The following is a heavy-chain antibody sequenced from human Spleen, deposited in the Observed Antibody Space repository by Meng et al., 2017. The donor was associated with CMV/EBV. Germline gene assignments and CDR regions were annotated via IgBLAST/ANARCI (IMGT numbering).Heavy chain of an antibody. CDR3: ARSVEMATIYDD. D-gene: IGHD5-24*01. Sequence: DSVMVSCKASGYTFHSYGITWLRQAPGQRLECMGWIIGYNGDTDYAQKLQGRFTMTRDTSTSTPYMELRSLRSDDKAVYFCARSVEMATIYDDWGQGTLVTVSS. CDR1: GYTFHSYG. CDR2: IIGYNGDT. J-gene: IGHJ4*02. V-gene: IGHV1-18*01.